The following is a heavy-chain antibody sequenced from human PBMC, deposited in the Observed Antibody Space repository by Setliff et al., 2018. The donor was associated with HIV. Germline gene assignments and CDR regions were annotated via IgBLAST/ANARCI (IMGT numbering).Heavy chain of an antibody. CDR3: AGRVWTPGGVISPFDY. CDR2: IDHTESR. J-gene: IGHJ4*02. V-gene: IGHV4-34*01. CDR1: GGSFTTSY. D-gene: IGHD3-16*01. Sequence: SDTLSLTCAVYGGSFTTSYWSWIRQPPGKGLEWIAEIDHTESRNYNPSLKSRVTISIDMSKNQLSLKLSSVTAADTAVYFCAGRVWTPGGVISPFDYWAQGTLVPVSS.